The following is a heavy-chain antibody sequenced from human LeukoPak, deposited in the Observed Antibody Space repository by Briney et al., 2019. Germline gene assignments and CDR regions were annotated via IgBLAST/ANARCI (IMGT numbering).Heavy chain of an antibody. CDR2: IYYSGNT. CDR3: ARGYDSSGYPFNPWFDP. Sequence: SETLSLTCTVSGGSISSGGYYWSWIRQHPGKGLEWIGYIYYSGNTYYNPSLKSRVTISVDTSKNQFSLKLSSVTAADTAVYYCARGYDSSGYPFNPWFDPWGQGTLVTVSS. V-gene: IGHV4-31*03. J-gene: IGHJ5*02. D-gene: IGHD3-22*01. CDR1: GGSISSGGYY.